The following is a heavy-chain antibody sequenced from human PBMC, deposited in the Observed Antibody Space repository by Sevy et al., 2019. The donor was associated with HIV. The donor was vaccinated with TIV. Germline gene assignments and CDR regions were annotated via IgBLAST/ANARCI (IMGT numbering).Heavy chain of an antibody. J-gene: IGHJ4*02. V-gene: IGHV3-23*01. CDR1: GFTFAKYS. CDR3: AREGCTQPHDY. Sequence: GGSLRLSCAASGFTFAKYSMSWLRQAPGKGLEWVSTFSFGCGRINYADSVKGLFTISRDDSKNTLYLQMNSLRAEDTATYFCAREGCTQPHDYWGQRTLVTVSS. CDR2: FSFGCGRI.